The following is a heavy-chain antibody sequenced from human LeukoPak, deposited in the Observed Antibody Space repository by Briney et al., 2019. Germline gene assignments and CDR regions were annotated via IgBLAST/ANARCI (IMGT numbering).Heavy chain of an antibody. CDR1: GGSITYYY. V-gene: IGHV4-59*12. J-gene: IGHJ5*02. D-gene: IGHD4-11*01. CDR2: IYYSGST. Sequence: SETLSLTCIVSGGSITYYYWSWIRQPPGKGLEWIGYIYYSGSTTYNPSLKSRVTMSLDKSKNQFSLKLTSVTAADTAVYFCARDSNIARFFAWGQGALVTVSS. CDR3: ARDSNIARFFA.